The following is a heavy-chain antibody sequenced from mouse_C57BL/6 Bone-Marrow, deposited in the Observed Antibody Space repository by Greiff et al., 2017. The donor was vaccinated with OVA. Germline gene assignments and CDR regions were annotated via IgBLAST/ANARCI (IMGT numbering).Heavy chain of an antibody. V-gene: IGHV5-6*01. CDR2: ISSGGSYT. Sequence: DVQLVESGGDLVKPGGSLKLSCAASGFTFSSYGMSWVRQTPDKRLEWVATISSGGSYTYYPDSVKGRFTISRDNAKNTLYLQMSSLKSEDTAMYYCARREAYWGQGTLVTVSA. J-gene: IGHJ3*01. CDR1: GFTFSSYG. CDR3: ARREAY.